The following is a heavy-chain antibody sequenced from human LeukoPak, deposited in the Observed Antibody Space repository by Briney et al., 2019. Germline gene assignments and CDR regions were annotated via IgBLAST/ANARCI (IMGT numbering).Heavy chain of an antibody. V-gene: IGHV4-30-4*01. CDR2: IYYIGTA. J-gene: IGHJ6*03. CDR3: ARARGDSPRIYYYMDV. D-gene: IGHD3-16*01. CDR1: GDSISIGDYR. Sequence: SETLSLTCSVSGDSISIGDYRWSWIRQSPGKGLEWIGYIYYIGTAYYNPSLRSRVALSADTSKNRFSLKLNSATVADSAVYFCARARGDSPRIYYYMDVWGKGTTVTVSS.